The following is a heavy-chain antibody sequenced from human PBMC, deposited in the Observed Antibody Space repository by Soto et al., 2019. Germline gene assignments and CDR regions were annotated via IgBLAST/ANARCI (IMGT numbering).Heavy chain of an antibody. CDR1: GYTFTSYG. CDR3: VRRHVSATGIDWFDP. D-gene: IGHD6-13*01. V-gene: IGHV1-3*01. J-gene: IGHJ5*02. CDR2: INAANDDT. Sequence: ASVKVSCKASGYTFTSYGIHWVRQAPGQRLEWMGWINAANDDTKYSPKFQGRVTITRDTSASTAYMELSSLRSEDTAVYYCVRRHVSATGIDWFDPWGQGTLVTSPQ.